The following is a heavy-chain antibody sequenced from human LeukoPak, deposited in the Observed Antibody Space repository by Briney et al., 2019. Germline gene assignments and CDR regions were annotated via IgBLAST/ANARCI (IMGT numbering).Heavy chain of an antibody. CDR2: IYSSGST. V-gene: IGHV4-59*01. D-gene: IGHD3-10*01. CDR1: GDSISRSY. Sequence: SETLSLTCTVSGDSISRSYWTWIRQPPGNRLEWIGCIYSSGSTRYNPSLKSRVTISEDTSKNQFSLRLSSVTAADTAVYYCARASSGAIYYYGMDVWGQGTTVTVSS. CDR3: ARASSGAIYYYGMDV. J-gene: IGHJ6*02.